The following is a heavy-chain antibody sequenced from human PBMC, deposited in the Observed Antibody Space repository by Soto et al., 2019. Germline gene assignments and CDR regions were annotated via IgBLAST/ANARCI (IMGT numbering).Heavy chain of an antibody. J-gene: IGHJ4*02. CDR1: GYTFSSCA. V-gene: IGHV1-3*01. Sequence: ASVKVSCKASGYTFSSCAMHWVRQAPGQRLEWMGWINAGYGNTKSSQKFQDRVTISRDTSASTAYMELTSLRSEDTAVYYCARDTGDGTFDFWDQGTLVTVSS. CDR2: INAGYGNT. D-gene: IGHD7-27*01. CDR3: ARDTGDGTFDF.